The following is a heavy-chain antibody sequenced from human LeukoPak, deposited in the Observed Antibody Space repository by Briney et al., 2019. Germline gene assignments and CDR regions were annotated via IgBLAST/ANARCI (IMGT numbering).Heavy chain of an antibody. D-gene: IGHD2-15*01. V-gene: IGHV1-8*02. Sequence: GASVKVSCKASGGTFSSYAISWVRQAPGQGLEWMGWMNAHSGNTGYAQKFQDRVTMTRNTSISTAYLELSSLRSDDTAVYYCARGLYCGGGSCSSQDWGQGTLVSVSS. J-gene: IGHJ4*02. CDR2: MNAHSGNT. CDR3: ARGLYCGGGSCSSQD. CDR1: GGTFSSYA.